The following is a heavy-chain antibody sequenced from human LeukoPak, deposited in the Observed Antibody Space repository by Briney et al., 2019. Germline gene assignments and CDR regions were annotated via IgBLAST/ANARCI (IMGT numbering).Heavy chain of an antibody. CDR2: ISYDGSKK. CDR1: GFTFSSYG. CDR3: TKDRERGYDYVWGTYGRTLDY. V-gene: IGHV3-30*18. J-gene: IGHJ4*02. Sequence: GGSLRLSCAASGFTFSSYGMQWVRQAPGKGLEWVAVISYDGSKKYYADSVKGRFTISRDNSKNTLYLQMSSLRAEDTAVYYCTKDRERGYDYVWGTYGRTLDYWGQGILVTVSS. D-gene: IGHD3-16*01.